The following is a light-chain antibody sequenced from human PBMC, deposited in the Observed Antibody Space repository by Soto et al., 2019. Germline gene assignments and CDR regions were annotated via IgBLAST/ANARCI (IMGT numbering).Light chain of an antibody. CDR2: DVH. J-gene: IGLJ1*01. CDR1: SSDVGKYNS. V-gene: IGLV2-11*01. Sequence: QSVLAQPRSVSGSPGHSVAISCTGTSSDVGKYNSVSWYQQHPGTAPKLIIYDVHGRPSGVPDRFSGSKSGNTASLTISGLQSEDEADYFCSSYADIYTFVFGSGTKVTVL. CDR3: SSYADIYTFV.